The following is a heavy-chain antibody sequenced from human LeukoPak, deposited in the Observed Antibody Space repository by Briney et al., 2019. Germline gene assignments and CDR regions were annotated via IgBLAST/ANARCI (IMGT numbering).Heavy chain of an antibody. CDR2: INHSGST. V-gene: IGHV4-34*01. CDR1: GGSFSGYY. D-gene: IGHD5-12*01. CDR3: ASHRTWWIR. J-gene: IGHJ4*02. Sequence: PETLSLTCAVYGGSFSGYYWSWIRQPPGKGLEWIGEINHSGSTNYNPSLKSRVTISVDTSKNQFSLKLSSVTAADTAVYYCASHRTWWIRWGQGTLVTVSS.